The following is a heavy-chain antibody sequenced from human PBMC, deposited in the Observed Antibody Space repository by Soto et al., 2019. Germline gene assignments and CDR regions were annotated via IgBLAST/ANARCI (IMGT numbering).Heavy chain of an antibody. CDR1: GGSISHYY. J-gene: IGHJ5*02. V-gene: IGHV4-59*01. CDR2: AYYSGST. D-gene: IGHD3-3*01. CDR3: ATRITVFGLLIPPFDP. Sequence: SETLSLTCTVSGGSISHYYWSWIRQSPGKGLEWIGYAYYSGSTDYNPSLKSRVTMSVDTSKNQVSLKLNPVTTADTAVYYCATRITVFGLLIPPFDPWGRGTQVTVSS.